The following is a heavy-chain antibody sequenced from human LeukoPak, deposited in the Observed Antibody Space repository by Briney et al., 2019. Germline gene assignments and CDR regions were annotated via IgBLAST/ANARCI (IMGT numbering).Heavy chain of an antibody. CDR2: LAYSGST. Sequence: SETLSLTCTVSGGFIGSSSFYWAWIRQTPGKGLEWIGSLAYSGSTYYKSSLKSRVTLSVDAAKNQFSLNLTSVTAADTALFYCASSTSHYYDTSGYFEYWGQGILVTVSS. CDR1: GGFIGSSSFY. CDR3: ASSTSHYYDTSGYFEY. D-gene: IGHD3-22*01. V-gene: IGHV4-39*01. J-gene: IGHJ4*02.